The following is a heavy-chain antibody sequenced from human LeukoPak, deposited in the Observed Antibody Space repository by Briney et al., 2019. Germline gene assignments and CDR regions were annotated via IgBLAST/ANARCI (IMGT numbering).Heavy chain of an antibody. Sequence: SETLSLTCTVDGGSFSGFYWSWVRQTPGKGLEWIGEINHSGSTNYNPSLKSRVTISVDTSKNQFSLKLSSVTAADTAVYYCAVGWKEYYFDYWGQGTLVTVSS. CDR2: INHSGST. J-gene: IGHJ4*02. CDR1: GGSFSGFY. CDR3: AVGWKEYYFDY. D-gene: IGHD1-1*01. V-gene: IGHV4-34*01.